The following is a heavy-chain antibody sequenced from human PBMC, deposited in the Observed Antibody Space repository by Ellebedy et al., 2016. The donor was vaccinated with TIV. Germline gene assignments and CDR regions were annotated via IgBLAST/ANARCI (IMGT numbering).Heavy chain of an antibody. CDR3: ARDVSADYYDSSGYYSFDY. J-gene: IGHJ4*02. CDR1: GGSFSGYY. CDR2: INHSGST. Sequence: SETLSLTXAVYGGSFSGYYWSWIRQPPGKGLEWIGEINHSGSTNYNPSLKSRVTISVDTSKNQFSLKLSSVTAADTAVYYCARDVSADYYDSSGYYSFDYWGQGTLVTVSS. V-gene: IGHV4-34*01. D-gene: IGHD3-22*01.